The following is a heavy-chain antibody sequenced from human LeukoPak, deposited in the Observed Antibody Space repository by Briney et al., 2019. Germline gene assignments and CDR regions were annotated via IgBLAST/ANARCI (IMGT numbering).Heavy chain of an antibody. Sequence: PSETLSLTCAVYGGSFSGYYWSWIRQPPGKGLEWIGEINHSGSTNYNPSLKSRVTISVDTSKNQFSLKLSSVTAADTAVYYCATGARGYSYGHFYYYYYMDVWGKGTTVTVSS. CDR2: INHSGST. D-gene: IGHD5-18*01. CDR1: GGSFSGYY. V-gene: IGHV4-34*01. J-gene: IGHJ6*03. CDR3: ATGARGYSYGHFYYYYYMDV.